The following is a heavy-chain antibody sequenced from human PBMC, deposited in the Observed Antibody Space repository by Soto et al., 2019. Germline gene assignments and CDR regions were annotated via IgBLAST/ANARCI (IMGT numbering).Heavy chain of an antibody. CDR3: AREPRPYSSGRVAAFDI. D-gene: IGHD6-19*01. Sequence: GGSLRLSCAASGFTFSSYWMHWVRQAPGKGLVWVSRINSDGSSTSYADSVKGRFTSSRDNAKNTLYLQMNSLRAEDTAVYYCAREPRPYSSGRVAAFDIWGQGTMVTVSS. CDR1: GFTFSSYW. V-gene: IGHV3-74*01. CDR2: INSDGSST. J-gene: IGHJ3*02.